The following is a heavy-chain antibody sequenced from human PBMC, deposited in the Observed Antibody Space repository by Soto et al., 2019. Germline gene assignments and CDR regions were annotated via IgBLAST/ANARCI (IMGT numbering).Heavy chain of an antibody. CDR2: IWDDGSNK. CDR3: ASDQRGPWELPTDY. D-gene: IGHD1-26*01. Sequence: QVQLVESGGGVVQPGRSLRLSCAASGFTFSSYGMHWVRQAPGKGLEWVAVIWDDGSNKYYADSVKGRFTISRDNSKNTLYQQMNSLRAEETAVYYYASDQRGPWELPTDYWGQGTLGNVSS. V-gene: IGHV3-33*01. J-gene: IGHJ4*02. CDR1: GFTFSSYG.